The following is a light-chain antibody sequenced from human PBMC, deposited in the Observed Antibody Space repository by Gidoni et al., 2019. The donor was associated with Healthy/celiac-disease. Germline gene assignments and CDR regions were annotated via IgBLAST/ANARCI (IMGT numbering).Light chain of an antibody. J-gene: IGKJ3*01. CDR2: DAS. Sequence: DIQMTQSPSSLSASVGDRVTITCQASQDISNYLNWYQQKPGKAPKLLIYDASNVETGVPSRFSGSGSGTDFTFTISSLQPEDIATYYCQQYDNLPPLTFGPGTKVDIK. CDR1: QDISNY. V-gene: IGKV1-33*01. CDR3: QQYDNLPPLT.